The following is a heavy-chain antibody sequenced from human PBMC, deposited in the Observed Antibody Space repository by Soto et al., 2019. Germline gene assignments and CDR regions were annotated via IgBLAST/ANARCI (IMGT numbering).Heavy chain of an antibody. D-gene: IGHD6-19*01. CDR3: AKDPSGWYYFDY. V-gene: IGHV3-23*01. Sequence: GGSLRLSCAASGFTFSSYAMSWVRQAPGKGLEWVSTISNSDDSTYYADSVKGRFTISRDNSKNTLYLQMNSLRAEDTAVYSCAKDPSGWYYFDYWGQGTLVTVSS. CDR1: GFTFSSYA. CDR2: ISNSDDST. J-gene: IGHJ4*02.